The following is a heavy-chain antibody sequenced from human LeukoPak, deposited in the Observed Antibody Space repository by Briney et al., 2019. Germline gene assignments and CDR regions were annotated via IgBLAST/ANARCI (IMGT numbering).Heavy chain of an antibody. J-gene: IGHJ4*02. CDR1: GDTFTSSG. D-gene: IGHD1-1*01. Sequence: ASVKVSCKASGDTFTSSGISWVRQAPGQGLEWMGWISAYNGNTNYAQKLQGRGTMTTDTCTSTANTELRRLRSDDTAVYYCARDLTWNDAMYWGQGTLVTVSP. CDR2: ISAYNGNT. CDR3: ARDLTWNDAMY. V-gene: IGHV1-18*01.